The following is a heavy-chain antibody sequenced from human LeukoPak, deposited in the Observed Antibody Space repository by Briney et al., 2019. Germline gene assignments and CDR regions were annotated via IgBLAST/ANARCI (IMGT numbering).Heavy chain of an antibody. D-gene: IGHD3-3*01. CDR3: AKVATIFGVVIIASGYYFDY. CDR1: GFTFSSYA. CDR2: ISGSGGST. V-gene: IGHV3-23*01. Sequence: GGSLRLSCAASGFTFSSYAMSWVRQAPGKGLEWVSAISGSGGSTYYADSVKGRFTISRDNSENTLYLQMNSLRAEDTAVYYCAKVATIFGVVIIASGYYFDYWGQGTLVTVSS. J-gene: IGHJ4*02.